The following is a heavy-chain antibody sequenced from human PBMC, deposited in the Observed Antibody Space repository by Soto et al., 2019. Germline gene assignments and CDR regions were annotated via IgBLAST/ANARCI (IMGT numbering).Heavy chain of an antibody. J-gene: IGHJ4*02. D-gene: IGHD4-4*01. CDR2: ISGSGGST. CDR1: GFTFSSYA. Sequence: GGSLRLSCAASGFTFSSYAMSWVRQAPGKGLEWVSAISGSGGSTYYADSVKGRFTISRDNSKNTLYRQMNSLRAEDTAVYYCAKANDYSNYYFDYWGQGTLVTVSS. CDR3: AKANDYSNYYFDY. V-gene: IGHV3-23*01.